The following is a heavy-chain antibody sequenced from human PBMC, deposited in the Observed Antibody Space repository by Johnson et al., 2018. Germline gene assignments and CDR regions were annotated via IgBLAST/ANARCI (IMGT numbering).Heavy chain of an antibody. J-gene: IGHJ6*03. CDR2: ISTSVTTI. Sequence: QVQLVQSGGGLVKPGGSLRLSCAASGFTFRDYYMSWIRQAPGKGLEWVSYISTSVTTIYYADSVKGRFTVSRDNAEDSGYLRMNSLRVEDTAVYFCAMGHFYYDMDVWGKGTPVTVSS. CDR3: AMGHFYYDMDV. V-gene: IGHV3-11*04. CDR1: GFTFRDYY.